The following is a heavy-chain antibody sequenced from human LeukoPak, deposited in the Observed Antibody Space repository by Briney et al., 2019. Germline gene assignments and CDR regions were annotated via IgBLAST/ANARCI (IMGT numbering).Heavy chain of an antibody. Sequence: SETLSLTCTVSGGSISSYYWSWIRQPPGKGLEWIGYIYYSGSTNYNPSLKSRVTISVDTSKNQFSLKLSSVTAADTAVYYCARALRDGYNYDDAFDIWGQGTMVTVSS. J-gene: IGHJ3*02. D-gene: IGHD5-24*01. CDR1: GGSISSYY. V-gene: IGHV4-59*01. CDR3: ARALRDGYNYDDAFDI. CDR2: IYYSGST.